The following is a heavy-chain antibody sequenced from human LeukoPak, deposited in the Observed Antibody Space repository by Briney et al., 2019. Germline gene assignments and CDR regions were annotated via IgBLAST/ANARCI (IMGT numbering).Heavy chain of an antibody. V-gene: IGHV3-7*01. J-gene: IGHJ4*02. CDR2: IKQDGSEK. CDR1: GFTFSSYG. D-gene: IGHD6-19*01. CDR3: AREGGSGWLTSFFDY. Sequence: SGGSLRLSCAASGFTFSSYGMHWVRQAPGKGLEWVANIKQDGSEKYYVDSVKGRFTISRDNAKNSLYLQMNSLRAEDTAVYYCAREGGSGWLTSFFDYWGQGTLVTVSS.